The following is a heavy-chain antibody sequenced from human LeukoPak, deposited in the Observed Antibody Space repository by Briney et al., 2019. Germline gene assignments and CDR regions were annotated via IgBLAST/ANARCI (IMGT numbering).Heavy chain of an antibody. D-gene: IGHD6-13*01. CDR1: GGSISSSSYY. Sequence: SETLSLTCTISGGSISSSSYYWGWIRQPPGTGLEWIGSIYYSGSTYYNPSLKSRVTISVDTSKNQFSLKLSSVTAADTAVYYCARGSSSWGDYYYYYMDVWGKGTTVTISS. CDR3: ARGSSSWGDYYYYYMDV. J-gene: IGHJ6*03. V-gene: IGHV4-39*01. CDR2: IYYSGST.